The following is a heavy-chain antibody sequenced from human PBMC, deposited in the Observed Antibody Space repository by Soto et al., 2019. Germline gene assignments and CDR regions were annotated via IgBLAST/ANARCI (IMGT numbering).Heavy chain of an antibody. V-gene: IGHV3-30-3*01. J-gene: IGHJ3*02. CDR3: ASFEDTAMVIPGFDI. D-gene: IGHD5-18*01. Sequence: GGSLRLSCAASGFTFSSYAMHWVRQAPGKGLEWVAVISYDGSNKYYADSVKGRFTISRDNSKNTLYLQMNSLRAEDTAVYYCASFEDTAMVIPGFDIWGQGTMVTVSS. CDR2: ISYDGSNK. CDR1: GFTFSSYA.